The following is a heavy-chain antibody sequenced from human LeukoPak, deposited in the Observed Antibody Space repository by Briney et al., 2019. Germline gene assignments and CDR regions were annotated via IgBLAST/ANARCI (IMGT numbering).Heavy chain of an antibody. CDR3: ARTLTAIYDFWSGYYPLDY. Sequence: ASVKVSCKASGYTFTSYDINWVRQATGQGLEWMGWMNPNSGNTGYAQKFQGRVTMTRNTSISTAYTELSSLRSEDTAVYYCARTLTAIYDFWSGYYPLDYWGQGTLVTVSS. J-gene: IGHJ4*02. D-gene: IGHD3-3*01. CDR1: GYTFTSYD. V-gene: IGHV1-8*02. CDR2: MNPNSGNT.